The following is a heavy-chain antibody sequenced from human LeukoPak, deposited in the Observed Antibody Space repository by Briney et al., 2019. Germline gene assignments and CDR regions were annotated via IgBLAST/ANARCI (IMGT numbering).Heavy chain of an antibody. CDR3: ARDSWQGFDY. CDR1: GFTFSSYW. J-gene: IGHJ4*02. Sequence: GSLRLSCAVSGFTFSSYWMHWVRQAPGKGLVWVSRIDRDGGRINYADSVKGRFTISRDNGKNTLFLQMNSLRAEDTAVYYCARDSWQGFDYWGQGTLVTVSS. CDR2: IDRDGGRI. V-gene: IGHV3-74*01.